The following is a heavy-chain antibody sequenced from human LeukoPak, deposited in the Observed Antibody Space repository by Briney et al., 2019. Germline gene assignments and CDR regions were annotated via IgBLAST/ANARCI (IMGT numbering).Heavy chain of an antibody. CDR3: GRDRVGVGVWYVWRYYFDC. D-gene: IGHD3-16*01. J-gene: IGHJ4*02. V-gene: IGHV3-21*01. CDR2: ISSSSSYI. CDR1: GFTFSSYW. Sequence: GGSLRLSCVASGFTFSSYWMTWVRQAPGKGLEWVSSISSSSSYIYYADSVKGRFTISSDNAKNSLYLQINSLTAEDTAVYYCGRDRVGVGVWYVWRYYFDCWGQGSLVTVSS.